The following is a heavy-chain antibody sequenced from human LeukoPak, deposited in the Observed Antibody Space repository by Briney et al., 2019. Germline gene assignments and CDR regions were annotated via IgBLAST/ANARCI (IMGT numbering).Heavy chain of an antibody. V-gene: IGHV4-39*01. CDR2: IYYSGST. CDR1: GGSLSSSSYY. CDR3: ARIRFNGYDSYYFES. J-gene: IGHJ4*02. Sequence: SETLSLTCTVSGGSLSSSSYYWGWVRQPPGKGREWIGSIYYSGSTYYNPSLKSRVTISVDTSKNEFSLKLSSVTAADTAVYYCARIRFNGYDSYYFESWGQGTLVTVSS. D-gene: IGHD5-12*01.